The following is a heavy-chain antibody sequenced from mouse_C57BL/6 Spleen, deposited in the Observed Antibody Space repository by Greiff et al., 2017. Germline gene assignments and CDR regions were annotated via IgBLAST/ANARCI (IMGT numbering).Heavy chain of an antibody. J-gene: IGHJ3*01. D-gene: IGHD1-1*01. CDR1: GYTFTDYE. Sequence: VKVVESGAELVRPGASVTLSCKASGYTFTDYEMHWVKQTPVHGLEWIGAIDPETGGTDYNQKFKGKAILTADKSSSTAYMELRSLTSEDSAVYYCTRYYYGSSCGFAYWGQGTLVTVSA. CDR2: IDPETGGT. CDR3: TRYYYGSSCGFAY. V-gene: IGHV1-15*01.